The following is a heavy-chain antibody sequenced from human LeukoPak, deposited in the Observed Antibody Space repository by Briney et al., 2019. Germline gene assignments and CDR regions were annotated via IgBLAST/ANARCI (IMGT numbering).Heavy chain of an antibody. V-gene: IGHV4-59*01. CDR2: IYYSGST. CDR3: ARMDTAISFDY. CDR1: GVSISSYY. D-gene: IGHD5-18*01. J-gene: IGHJ4*02. Sequence: SETLSLTCTVSGVSISSYYWSWIRQPPGKGLEWIGYIYYSGSTNYNPSLKSRVTISVDTSKNQFSLKLSSVTAADTAVYYCARMDTAISFDYWGQGTLVTVSS.